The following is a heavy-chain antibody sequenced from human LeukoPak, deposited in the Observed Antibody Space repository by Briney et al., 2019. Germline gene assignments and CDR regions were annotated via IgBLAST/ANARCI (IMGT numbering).Heavy chain of an antibody. V-gene: IGHV1-46*01. CDR3: ARDNSVGDNAWWFDP. J-gene: IGHJ5*02. CDR1: GYTFTSYY. CDR2: INPTGGST. Sequence: ASVKVSCKASGYTFTSYYMHWVRQAPGQGLEWRGLINPTGGSTGYAQKFQGRVTMTRDMSTSTDYMELSSLRSEDTAIYYCARDNSVGDNAWWFDPGGQGTLVTVSA. D-gene: IGHD1-26*01.